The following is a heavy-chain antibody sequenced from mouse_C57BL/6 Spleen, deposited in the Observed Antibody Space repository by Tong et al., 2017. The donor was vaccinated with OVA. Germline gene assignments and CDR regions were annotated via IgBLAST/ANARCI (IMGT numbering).Heavy chain of an antibody. D-gene: IGHD4-1*01. Sequence: LVKTGASVKISCKASGYSFTGYYMHWVKQSHGKSLEWIGYISCYNGATSYNQKFRGKATFTVDTSSSTAYVDLSSLTSEDSAVYYCATGTDFDYWGQGTTLTVSS. J-gene: IGHJ2*01. V-gene: IGHV1S34*01. CDR3: ATGTDFDY. CDR2: ISCYNGAT. CDR1: GYSFTGYY.